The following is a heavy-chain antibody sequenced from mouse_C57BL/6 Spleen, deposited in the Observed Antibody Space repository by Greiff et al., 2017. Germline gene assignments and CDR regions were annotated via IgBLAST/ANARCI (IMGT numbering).Heavy chain of an antibody. Sequence: VQLQQSGAELARPGASVKLSCKASGYTFTSYGISWVKQRTGQGLEWIGEIYPRSGNTYYNEKFKGKATLTADKSSSTAYMELRSLTSEDSAVYFCARSGLNYSNYPAWFAYWGQGTLVTVSA. CDR1: GYTFTSYG. D-gene: IGHD2-5*01. CDR2: IYPRSGNT. CDR3: ARSGLNYSNYPAWFAY. J-gene: IGHJ3*01. V-gene: IGHV1-81*01.